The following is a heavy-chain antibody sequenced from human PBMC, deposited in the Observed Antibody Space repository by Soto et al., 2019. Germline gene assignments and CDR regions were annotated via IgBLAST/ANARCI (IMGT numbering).Heavy chain of an antibody. CDR3: AKDLEGGMSLFNYYGVDV. CDR2: ISYDGSNK. Sequence: QVQLVESGGGVVQPGRSLSLSCAASGFTFSSYGMHWVRQAPGKGLEWVAVISYDGSNKYYEDSVKGRFTISRDNSKNTLYLQMNSLRAEDTAVYYCAKDLEGGMSLFNYYGVDVWGQGTTVTVSS. D-gene: IGHD1-26*01. J-gene: IGHJ6*02. CDR1: GFTFSSYG. V-gene: IGHV3-30*18.